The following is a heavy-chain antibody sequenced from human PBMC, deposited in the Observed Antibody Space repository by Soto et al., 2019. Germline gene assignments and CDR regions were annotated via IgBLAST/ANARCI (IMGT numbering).Heavy chain of an antibody. J-gene: IGHJ6*02. V-gene: IGHV1-69*01. CDR1: GGTFSSYA. Sequence: QVQLVQSGAEVKKPGSSVKVSCKASGGTFSSYAISWVRQAPGQGLEWMGGIIPIFGTANYAQKFQGRVTITADESTSTAYMELSSLRSEDTAVYYCARAFCGGDCSYYDYGMDVWGQGTTVTVSS. CDR3: ARAFCGGDCSYYDYGMDV. D-gene: IGHD2-21*02. CDR2: IIPIFGTA.